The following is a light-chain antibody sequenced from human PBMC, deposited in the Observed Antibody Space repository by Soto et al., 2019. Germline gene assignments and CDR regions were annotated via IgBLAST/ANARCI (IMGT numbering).Light chain of an antibody. J-gene: IGLJ1*01. CDR2: EVS. CDR1: SSDVGGYNY. CDR3: CSYTSSSV. V-gene: IGLV2-14*01. Sequence: QSALTQPASVSGSPGQSITISCTGTSSDVGGYNYVSWYQQHPGKAPKLMIYEVSNRPSGVSNRFSGSKSGNTASLTISGLQAEDEADYYCCSYTSSSVFGTGTKLTVL.